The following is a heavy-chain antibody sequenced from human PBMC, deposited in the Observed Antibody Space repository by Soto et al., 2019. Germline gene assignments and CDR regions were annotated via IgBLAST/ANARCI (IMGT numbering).Heavy chain of an antibody. D-gene: IGHD6-13*01. V-gene: IGHV3-74*01. Sequence: GESLKISCAASGFTFSSYWMHWVRQAPGKGLVWVSRINSDGSSTSYADSVKGRFTISRDNAKNTLYLQMNSLRAEDRAVYYCARDPWSSSSWYDYWGQGTLVTVSS. CDR3: ARDPWSSSSWYDY. CDR2: INSDGSST. CDR1: GFTFSSYW. J-gene: IGHJ4*02.